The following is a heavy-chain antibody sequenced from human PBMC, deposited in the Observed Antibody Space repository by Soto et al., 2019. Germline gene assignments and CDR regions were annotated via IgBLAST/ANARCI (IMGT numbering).Heavy chain of an antibody. CDR3: AKDHSGWYPGYFDY. D-gene: IGHD6-19*01. Sequence: GGSLRLSCAASGFTFSSYSMNWFRQAPGKGLEWVSSISSSSSYIYYADSVKGRFTISRDNSKSTLYLQMNSLRAEDTAVYYCAKDHSGWYPGYFDYWGQGTLVTVSS. CDR2: ISSSSSYI. J-gene: IGHJ4*02. V-gene: IGHV3-21*04. CDR1: GFTFSSYS.